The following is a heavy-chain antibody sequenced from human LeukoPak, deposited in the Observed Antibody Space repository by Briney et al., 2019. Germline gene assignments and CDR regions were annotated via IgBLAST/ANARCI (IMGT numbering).Heavy chain of an antibody. CDR3: ARGRTPEY. Sequence: SETLSLTCTVSGGSISSSSYYWGWIRQPPGKGLEWIGSIYYSGSTYYNPSLKSRVTISVDTSKNQFSLKLSSVTAADTAVYYCARGRTPEYWGQGTLVTVSS. J-gene: IGHJ4*02. CDR2: IYYSGST. V-gene: IGHV4-39*07. CDR1: GGSISSSSYY. D-gene: IGHD1-14*01.